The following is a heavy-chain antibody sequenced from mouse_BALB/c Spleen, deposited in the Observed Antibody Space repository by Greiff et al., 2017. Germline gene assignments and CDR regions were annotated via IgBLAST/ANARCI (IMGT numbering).Heavy chain of an antibody. Sequence: VQLQQSGPELVKPGASVRISCKASGYTFTSYYIHWVKQRPGQGLEWIGWIYPGNVNTKYNEKFKGKATLTADKSSSTAYMQLSSLTSEDSAVYFCARGPGYYFDYWGQGTTLTVSS. CDR2: IYPGNVNT. CDR3: ARGPGYYFDY. CDR1: GYTFTSYY. V-gene: IGHV1S56*01. J-gene: IGHJ2*01.